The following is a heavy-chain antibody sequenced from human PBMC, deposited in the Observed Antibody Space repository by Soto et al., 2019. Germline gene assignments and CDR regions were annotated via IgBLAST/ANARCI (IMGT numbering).Heavy chain of an antibody. CDR3: AKDHDCSGGSCYFFDYYYGMDV. Sequence: GSLRLSCAASGFTFSSYGMHSVRQAPGKGLEWVAVISYDGSNKYYADSVKGRFTISRDNSKNTLYLQMNSLRAEDTAVYYCAKDHDCSGGSCYFFDYYYGMDVWGQGTTVTVSS. CDR1: GFTFSSYG. CDR2: ISYDGSNK. J-gene: IGHJ6*02. V-gene: IGHV3-30*18. D-gene: IGHD2-15*01.